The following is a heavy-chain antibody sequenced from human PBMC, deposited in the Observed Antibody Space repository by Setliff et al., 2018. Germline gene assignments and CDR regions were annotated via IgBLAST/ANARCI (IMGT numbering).Heavy chain of an antibody. J-gene: IGHJ5*02. CDR1: GDSFSGYF. CDR3: AGGAFGSRWYVRPWFDP. V-gene: IGHV4-34*01. D-gene: IGHD6-13*01. Sequence: PSETLSLTCAVYGDSFSGYFWTWIRQPPGKGLEWIRDIDQSGSTNYNPSLKSRLTISVDTSKNQFSLSLSSVTAADTAVYYCAGGAFGSRWYVRPWFDPWGQGTLVTVSS. CDR2: IDQSGST.